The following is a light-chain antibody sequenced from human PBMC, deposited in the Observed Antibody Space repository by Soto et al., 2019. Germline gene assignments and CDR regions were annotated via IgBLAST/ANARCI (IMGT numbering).Light chain of an antibody. V-gene: IGKV3-11*01. CDR3: QQRSNWPLYT. CDR2: DAS. Sequence: EIVLTQSPATLSLSPGKRATLSCRASQSVSNYLAWYQQKPGQAPRLLIYDASNRATGIPARFSGSGSGTDFTLTISSLEPEDFAVYHCQQRSNWPLYTFGQGTKLEIK. J-gene: IGKJ2*01. CDR1: QSVSNY.